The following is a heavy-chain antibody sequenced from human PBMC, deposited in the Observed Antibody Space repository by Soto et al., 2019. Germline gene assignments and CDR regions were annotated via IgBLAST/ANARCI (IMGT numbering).Heavy chain of an antibody. CDR3: AKDFALLRRWYSSGWTHFDY. Sequence: GGSLRLSCAASGFTFSSYSMNWVRQAPGKGLEWVSYISGSGGSTYYADSVKGRFTISRDNSKNTLYLQMNSLRAEDTAVYYCAKDFALLRRWYSSGWTHFDYWGQGTLVTVSS. CDR1: GFTFSSYS. V-gene: IGHV3-23*01. CDR2: ISGSGGST. D-gene: IGHD6-19*01. J-gene: IGHJ4*02.